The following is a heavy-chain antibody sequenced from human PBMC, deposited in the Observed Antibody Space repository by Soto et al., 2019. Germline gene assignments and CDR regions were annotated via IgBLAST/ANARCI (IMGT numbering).Heavy chain of an antibody. CDR1: GGSFSGYY. CDR2: INHIGST. D-gene: IGHD4-17*01. CDR3: ARVTPRSLTGYGDYSPYYYYYMDV. Sequence: PSETLSLTCAVYGGSFSGYYWSWIRQPPGKGLEWIGEINHIGSTNYNPSLKSRVTISVDTSNNQFSLKLSSVTAADTAVYYCARVTPRSLTGYGDYSPYYYYYMDVWGKGTTVTVSS. V-gene: IGHV4-34*01. J-gene: IGHJ6*03.